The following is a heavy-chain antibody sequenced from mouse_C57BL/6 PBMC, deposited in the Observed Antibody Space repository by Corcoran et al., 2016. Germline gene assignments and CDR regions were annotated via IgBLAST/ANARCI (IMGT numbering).Heavy chain of an antibody. V-gene: IGHV9-3*01. CDR1: GYTFTTYG. J-gene: IGHJ4*01. D-gene: IGHD2-4*01. Sequence: QIQLVQSGPELKKPGETVKISCKASGYTFTTYGMSWVKQAPGKGLKWMGWINTYSGVPTYADDFKGRFVFSLETSASTAYLQINNLKNEDTATYFCAREDYDGIYYAMDYWGQGTSVTVSS. CDR2: INTYSGVP. CDR3: AREDYDGIYYAMDY.